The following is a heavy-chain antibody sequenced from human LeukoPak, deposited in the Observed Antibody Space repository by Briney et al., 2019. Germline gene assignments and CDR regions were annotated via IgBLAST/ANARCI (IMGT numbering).Heavy chain of an antibody. D-gene: IGHD3-16*01. CDR3: ARNYYDTAGHFGY. Sequence: ASAKVSCKASGYTFSSYYFHWVRQAPGQELEWMGLINPSGGATSFAQKFRGRVTMTRDMSTGTVFMELSSLRSDDTAVYFCARNYYDTAGHFGYWGQGTLVTVSS. CDR1: GYTFSSYY. V-gene: IGHV1-46*01. J-gene: IGHJ4*02. CDR2: INPSGGAT.